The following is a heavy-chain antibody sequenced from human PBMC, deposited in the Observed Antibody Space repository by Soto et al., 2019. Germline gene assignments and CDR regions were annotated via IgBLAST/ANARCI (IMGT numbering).Heavy chain of an antibody. V-gene: IGHV3-23*01. CDR3: AKDLLGDSSGYYPDFDI. J-gene: IGHJ3*02. CDR2: ISGSGGST. Sequence: GGSLRLSCAASGFTFSSYAMSWVRQAPGKGLEWVSAISGSGGSTYYADSVKGRFTISRENSKNTLYLQMNSLRAEDTAVYYCAKDLLGDSSGYYPDFDIWGQGTMVTVSS. CDR1: GFTFSSYA. D-gene: IGHD3-22*01.